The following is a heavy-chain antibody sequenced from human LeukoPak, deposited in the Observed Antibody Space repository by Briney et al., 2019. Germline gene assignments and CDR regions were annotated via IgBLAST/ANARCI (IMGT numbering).Heavy chain of an antibody. D-gene: IGHD2-2*02. V-gene: IGHV3-30*18. Sequence: PGRSLRLSCAASGFTLSTYGMHWVRQAPGKGLEWVAVTSYDGSNKYYADSVKGRFTISRDNSKNTLYLQMNSLRAEDTAVYYCAKEHPDDIVVVPAAIRHVLRAQYFDYWGQGTLVTVSS. CDR1: GFTLSTYG. CDR2: TSYDGSNK. CDR3: AKEHPDDIVVVPAAIRHVLRAQYFDY. J-gene: IGHJ4*02.